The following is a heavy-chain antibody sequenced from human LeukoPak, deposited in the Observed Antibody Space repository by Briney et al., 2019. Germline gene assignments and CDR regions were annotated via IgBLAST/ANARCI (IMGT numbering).Heavy chain of an antibody. V-gene: IGHV3-53*01. Sequence: GGSLRLSCAASGFTVSSNYMSWVRQAPGKGLEWVSVIYSGGSTYYTDSVKGRFTISRDNSKNTLYLQMNSLRAEDTAVYYCARVTVEMATIVYYYYYMDVWGKGTTVTISS. J-gene: IGHJ6*03. CDR1: GFTVSSNY. CDR2: IYSGGST. CDR3: ARVTVEMATIVYYYYYMDV. D-gene: IGHD5-24*01.